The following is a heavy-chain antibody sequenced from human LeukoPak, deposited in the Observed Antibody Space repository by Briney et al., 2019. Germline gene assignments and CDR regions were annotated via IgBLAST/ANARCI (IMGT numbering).Heavy chain of an antibody. J-gene: IGHJ4*02. CDR2: IYTSGST. CDR3: ARGPTYCSSSSCLQGE. V-gene: IGHV4-61*02. D-gene: IGHD2-15*01. Sequence: SETLSLTCTVSGGSISSGSYYWGWIRQPAGKGLEWIGRIYTSGSTNYNPSLKSRLTISVDTSKNQFSLKLSSVTAADTAVYYCARGPTYCSSSSCLQGEWGQGTLVTVSS. CDR1: GGSISSGSYY.